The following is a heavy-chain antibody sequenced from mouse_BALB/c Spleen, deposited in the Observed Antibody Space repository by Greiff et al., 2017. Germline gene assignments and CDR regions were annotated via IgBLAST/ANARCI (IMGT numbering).Heavy chain of an antibody. V-gene: IGHV5-6-4*01. D-gene: IGHD2-12*01. CDR2: ISSGGSYT. CDR3: TRDSYYDYFDY. J-gene: IGHJ2*01. Sequence: EVMLVESGGGLVKPGGSLKLSCAASGFTFSSYTMSWVRQTPEKRLEWVATISSGGSYTYYPDSVKGRFTISRDNAKNTLYLQMSSLQSEDTAMYYCTRDSYYDYFDYWGQGTTLTVSS. CDR1: GFTFSSYT.